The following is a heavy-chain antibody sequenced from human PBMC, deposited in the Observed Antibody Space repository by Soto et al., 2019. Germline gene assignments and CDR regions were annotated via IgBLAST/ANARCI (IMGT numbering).Heavy chain of an antibody. CDR1: GFLVSIYS. Sequence: PGGSLRLSCAASGFLVSIYSMHWVRQAPGKGLEWVALMSYDGSSKDYADSVKGRFTISRDNSKNTLYLQMNSLRAEDTAVYYCAKDLSWWGQGTLVTVSS. CDR3: AKDLSW. J-gene: IGHJ4*02. V-gene: IGHV3-30-3*02. D-gene: IGHD6-13*01. CDR2: MSYDGSSK.